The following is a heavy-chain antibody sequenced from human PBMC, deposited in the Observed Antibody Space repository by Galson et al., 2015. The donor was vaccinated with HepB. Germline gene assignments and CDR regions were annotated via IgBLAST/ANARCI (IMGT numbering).Heavy chain of an antibody. D-gene: IGHD6-19*01. V-gene: IGHV3-11*06. CDR2: ISGGGTYT. J-gene: IGHJ4*02. Sequence: SLRLSCAASGFTFSDYYMTWIRQAPGTGLEWVSYISGGGTYTNYADSVRGRFTISRDNAEKSLSLQLNSLRAEDTAIYYCARVTTVAGPTEYWGQGTLVTVSS. CDR3: ARVTTVAGPTEY. CDR1: GFTFSDYY.